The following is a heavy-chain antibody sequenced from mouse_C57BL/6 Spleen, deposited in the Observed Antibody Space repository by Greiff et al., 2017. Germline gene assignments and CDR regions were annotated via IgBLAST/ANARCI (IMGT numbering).Heavy chain of an antibody. Sequence: EVKVVESGGGLVKPGGSLKLSCEASGFTFSSYAMSWVRQTPEKRLEWVATISDGGSYTYYPDNVKGRFTISRDNAKNNLYLQMSHLKSEDTAMYYCARDHYWGQGTTLTVSS. CDR1: GFTFSSYA. CDR3: ARDHY. V-gene: IGHV5-4*01. CDR2: ISDGGSYT. J-gene: IGHJ2*01.